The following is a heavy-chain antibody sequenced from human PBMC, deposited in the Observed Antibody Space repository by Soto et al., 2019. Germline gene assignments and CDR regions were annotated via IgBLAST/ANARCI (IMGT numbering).Heavy chain of an antibody. CDR3: ANGKITIFGVVISHDAFDI. D-gene: IGHD3-3*01. CDR2: ISYDGSNK. Sequence: GGSLRLSCAASGFTFSSYGMHWVRQAPGKGLEWVAVISYDGSNKYYADSVKGRFTISRDNSKNTLYLQMNSLRAEDTAVYYCANGKITIFGVVISHDAFDIWGQGTMVTVSS. V-gene: IGHV3-30*18. J-gene: IGHJ3*02. CDR1: GFTFSSYG.